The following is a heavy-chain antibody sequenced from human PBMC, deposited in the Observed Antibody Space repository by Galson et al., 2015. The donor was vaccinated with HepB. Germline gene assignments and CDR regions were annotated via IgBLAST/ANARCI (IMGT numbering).Heavy chain of an antibody. J-gene: IGHJ4*02. V-gene: IGHV3-23*01. CDR1: GFTSSSYA. CDR3: AKELDDLTTFDY. CDR2: ISGSGGST. D-gene: IGHD4-11*01. Sequence: SLRLSCAASGFTSSSYAMSWVRQAPGKGLEWVSAISGSGGSTYYADSVKGRFTISRDNSKNTLYLQMNSLRAEDTAVYYCAKELDDLTTFDYWGQGTLVTVSS.